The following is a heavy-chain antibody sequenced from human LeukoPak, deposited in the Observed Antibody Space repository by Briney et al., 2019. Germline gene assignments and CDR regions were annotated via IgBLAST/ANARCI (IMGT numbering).Heavy chain of an antibody. D-gene: IGHD3-10*02. CDR3: ARSLRVRGVPDYMDV. V-gene: IGHV3-53*01. J-gene: IGHJ6*03. Sequence: PGGSLRLSCAASGFTFSNYALTWVRQAPGKGLEWVSVIHKNAITYYADTVKGRFTISRDNSKNMLYLQMNSLRAEDTAVYYCARSLRVRGVPDYMDVWGKGTTVIISS. CDR1: GFTFSNYA. CDR2: IHKNAIT.